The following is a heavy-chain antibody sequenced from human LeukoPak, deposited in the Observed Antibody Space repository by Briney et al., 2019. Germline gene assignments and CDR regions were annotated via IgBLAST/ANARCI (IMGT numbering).Heavy chain of an antibody. V-gene: IGHV3-33*01. D-gene: IGHD4/OR15-4a*01. J-gene: IGHJ4*02. Sequence: PGGSLRLSCAASGFTFSNYPIHWVRQAPGKGLEWVAVIWYDGGNKYYSESVKGRFTISRDNSKNILYLQMNSLRAEDTAVYYCARDGALKTCYYDSWGQGTLVTVSS. CDR3: ARDGALKTCYYDS. CDR2: IWYDGGNK. CDR1: GFTFSNYP.